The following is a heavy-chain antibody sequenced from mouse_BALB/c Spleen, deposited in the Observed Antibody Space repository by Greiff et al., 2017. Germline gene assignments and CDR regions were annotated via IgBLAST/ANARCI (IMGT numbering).Heavy chain of an antibody. CDR1: GYTFTDYN. Sequence: EVKLQQSGPELVKPGASVKIPCKASGYTFTDYNMDWVKQSHGKSLEWIGDINPNNGGTIYNQKFKGKATLTVDKSSSTAYMELRSLTSEDTAVYYCARGRDYYGSVYFDYWGQGTTLTVSS. V-gene: IGHV1-18*01. CDR3: ARGRDYYGSVYFDY. CDR2: INPNNGGT. D-gene: IGHD1-1*01. J-gene: IGHJ2*01.